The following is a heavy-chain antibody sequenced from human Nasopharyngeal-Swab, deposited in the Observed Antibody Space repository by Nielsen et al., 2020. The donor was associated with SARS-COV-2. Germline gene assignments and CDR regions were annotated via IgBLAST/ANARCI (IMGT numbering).Heavy chain of an antibody. CDR3: ATAGPVLTGYYPNYYYYYGMDV. Sequence: ASVKVSCKVSGYTLTELSMHWVRQAPGKGLEWMGGFDPEDGETIYAQKFQGRVTMTEDTSTDTAYMELSSLRSEDTAVYYCATAGPVLTGYYPNYYYYYGMDVWGQGTTVTVSS. CDR1: GYTLTELS. D-gene: IGHD3-9*01. CDR2: FDPEDGET. J-gene: IGHJ6*02. V-gene: IGHV1-24*01.